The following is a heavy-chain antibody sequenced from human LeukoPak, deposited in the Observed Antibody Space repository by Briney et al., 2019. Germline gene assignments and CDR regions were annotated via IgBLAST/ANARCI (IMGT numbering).Heavy chain of an antibody. D-gene: IGHD6-13*01. Sequence: PSETLSLTCTVSGGSISSYYWSWIRQPPGKGLEWIGYIYYSGSTNYNPSLKSRVTISVDTSKNQFSLKLSSVTAADTAVYYCARESHSGSLDYWGQGTLVTVSS. CDR3: ARESHSGSLDY. J-gene: IGHJ4*02. CDR1: GGSISSYY. CDR2: IYYSGST. V-gene: IGHV4-59*01.